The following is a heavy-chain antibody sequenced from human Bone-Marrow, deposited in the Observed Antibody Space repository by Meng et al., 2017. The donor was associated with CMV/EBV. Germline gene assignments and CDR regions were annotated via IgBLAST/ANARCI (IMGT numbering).Heavy chain of an antibody. CDR3: ARGLGRAVAGTIPFDY. Sequence: ASVKVSCKASGYTFTSYGISWVRQAPGQGLEWMGWISAYNGNTNYAQKLQGRVTMTTDTSTSTAYMELRSLRTDDTAVYYCARGLGRAVAGTIPFDYWGQGTLVTVSS. J-gene: IGHJ4*02. CDR1: GYTFTSYG. CDR2: ISAYNGNT. D-gene: IGHD6-19*01. V-gene: IGHV1-18*01.